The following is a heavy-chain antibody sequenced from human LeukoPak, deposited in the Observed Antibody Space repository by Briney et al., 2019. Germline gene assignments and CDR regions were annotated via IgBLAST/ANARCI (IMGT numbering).Heavy chain of an antibody. J-gene: IGHJ5*02. D-gene: IGHD6-13*01. CDR1: GYTFTSYD. Sequence: ASVKVSCKASGYTFTSYDINWVRQASGQGLEWMGWMNPNSGNTGYAQKFQGRVTMTINTAIGTAYMELSSLRAEDTAVYYCARGGQQLGSSFWFDPWGQGTLVTVSS. CDR2: MNPNSGNT. CDR3: ARGGQQLGSSFWFDP. V-gene: IGHV1-8*01.